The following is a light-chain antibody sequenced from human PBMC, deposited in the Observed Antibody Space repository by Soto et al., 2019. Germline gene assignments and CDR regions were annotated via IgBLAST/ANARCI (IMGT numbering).Light chain of an antibody. Sequence: QTVVTQEPSFSVSPGGTVTLTRGLSSGSVSTSYYPSWYQQTPGQAPRTLIYSTNTRSSGVPDRCSGSILGNKAALTITGAQADDESDYYCVLYMGSGIWVFGGGTKLTVL. CDR2: STN. V-gene: IGLV8-61*01. CDR1: SGSVSTSYY. J-gene: IGLJ2*01. CDR3: VLYMGSGIWV.